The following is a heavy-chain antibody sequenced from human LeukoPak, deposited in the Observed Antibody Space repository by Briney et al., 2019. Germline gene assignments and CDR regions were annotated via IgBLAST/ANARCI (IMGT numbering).Heavy chain of an antibody. J-gene: IGHJ4*02. Sequence: GGSLRLSCAASGLTSSSYWMSWVRQAPGKGLEWVANIKQDGSEKYYVDSVKGRFTISRDNAKNSLYLQMNSLSAEDTAVYYCARGFDSSGYYRSPIDYWGQGTLVTVSS. V-gene: IGHV3-7*01. CDR2: IKQDGSEK. D-gene: IGHD3-22*01. CDR3: ARGFDSSGYYRSPIDY. CDR1: GLTSSSYW.